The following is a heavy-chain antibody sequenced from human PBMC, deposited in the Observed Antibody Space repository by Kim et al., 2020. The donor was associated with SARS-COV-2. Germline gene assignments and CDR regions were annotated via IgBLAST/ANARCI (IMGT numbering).Heavy chain of an antibody. Sequence: SETRSLTCTVSGGSISSYYWSWIRQPPGKGLEWIGYIYYSGSTNYNPSLKSRVTISVDTSKNQFSLTLSSVTAADTAVYYCAGHGETTMFGVVTTPGGMGVWGRGTTVTGSS. CDR2: IYYSGST. CDR1: GGSISSYY. CDR3: AGHGETTMFGVVTTPGGMGV. D-gene: IGHD3-3*01. J-gene: IGHJ6*02. V-gene: IGHV4-59*08.